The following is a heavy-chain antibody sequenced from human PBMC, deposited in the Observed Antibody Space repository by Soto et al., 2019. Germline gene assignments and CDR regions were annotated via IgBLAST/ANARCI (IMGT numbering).Heavy chain of an antibody. D-gene: IGHD4-17*01. V-gene: IGHV3-21*01. CDR2: ISSSSSYI. CDR1: GFTFSSYS. J-gene: IGHJ3*02. Sequence: GGSLRLSCAASGFTFSSYSMNWVRQAPGKGLEWVSSISSSSSYIYYADSVKGRFTISRDNAKNSLYLQMNSLRAEDTAVYYCARVPKDDYGDYERAFDIWGQGTMVTVSS. CDR3: ARVPKDDYGDYERAFDI.